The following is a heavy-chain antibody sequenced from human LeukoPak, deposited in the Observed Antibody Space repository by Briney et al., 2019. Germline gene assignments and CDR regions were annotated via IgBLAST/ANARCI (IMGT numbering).Heavy chain of an antibody. V-gene: IGHV3-7*03. CDR2: IKRDGSEK. Sequence: GGSLRLSCAASKFMFSTYCMGWVRQTPGKGLEWVANIKRDGSEKYSVDSVKGRFTISRDNAKNSLYLQMNSLRAEDTAVYYCARVILSIPRQGADEPFFFDFWGQGTLVTVSS. CDR1: KFMFSTYC. CDR3: ARVILSIPRQGADEPFFFDF. D-gene: IGHD3-3*02. J-gene: IGHJ4*02.